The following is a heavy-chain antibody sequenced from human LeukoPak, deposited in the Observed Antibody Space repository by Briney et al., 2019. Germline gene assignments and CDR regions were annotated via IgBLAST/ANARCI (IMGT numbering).Heavy chain of an antibody. J-gene: IGHJ5*02. D-gene: IGHD1-14*01. CDR1: GGSISSYY. V-gene: IGHV4-59*01. CDR2: IYYSGST. CDR3: ARAPEQAAERDWFDP. Sequence: SETLSLTCTVSGGSISSYYWSWIRQPPGKGLEWIGYIYYSGSTNYNPSLKSRVTISVDTSKNQFSLKLSSVTAADTAVYYCARAPEQAAERDWFDPWGQGTLVTVSS.